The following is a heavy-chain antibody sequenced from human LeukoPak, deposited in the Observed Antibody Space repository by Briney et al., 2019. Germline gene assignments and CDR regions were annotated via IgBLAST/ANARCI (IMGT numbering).Heavy chain of an antibody. CDR3: ARGARVDDFWSGRGYFDY. Sequence: GGSLRLSCAASGFTFSSYSMNWVRQAPGKGLEWVSSISSSSSYIYYADSVKGRFTISRDNAKNSLYLQMNSLRAEDTAVYYCARGARVDDFWSGRGYFDYWGQGTLVSVSS. CDR2: ISSSSSYI. J-gene: IGHJ4*02. CDR1: GFTFSSYS. V-gene: IGHV3-21*01. D-gene: IGHD3-3*01.